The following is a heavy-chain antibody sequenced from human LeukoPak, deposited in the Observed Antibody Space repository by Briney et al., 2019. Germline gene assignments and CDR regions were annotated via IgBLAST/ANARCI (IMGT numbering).Heavy chain of an antibody. CDR2: IIPIFGTA. CDR3: ARRVVAATHGVNWFDP. V-gene: IGHV1-69*13. CDR1: GYTFTSYG. J-gene: IGHJ5*02. Sequence: SVKVSCKASGYTFTSYGISWVRQAPGQGLEWMGGIIPIFGTANYAQKFQGRVTITADESTSTAYMELSSLRSEDTAVYYCARRVVAATHGVNWFDPWGQGTLVTVSS. D-gene: IGHD2-15*01.